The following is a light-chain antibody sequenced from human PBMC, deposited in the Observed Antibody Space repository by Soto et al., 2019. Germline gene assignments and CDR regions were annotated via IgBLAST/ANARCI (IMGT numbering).Light chain of an antibody. CDR3: QQYRNWPRT. V-gene: IGKV3-15*01. J-gene: IGKJ1*01. CDR1: QDIVSN. CDR2: GAS. Sequence: IVMTQSPVALSVSPGARATLSXRASQDIVSNVAWYQQRPGQAPRLLIYGASTRATDIPDRFSGSGSGTEFTLTISSLQSEDFAVYYCQQYRNWPRTFGQGTKVDI.